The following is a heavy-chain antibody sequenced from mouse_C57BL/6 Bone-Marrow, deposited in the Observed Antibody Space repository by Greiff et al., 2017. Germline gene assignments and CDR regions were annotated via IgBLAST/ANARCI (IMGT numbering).Heavy chain of an antibody. CDR1: GYAFSGSW. J-gene: IGHJ3*01. CDR3: AFDVSSYVGYAD. Sequence: VQLQQSGPELVKPGASVTISCKASGYAFSGSWMNWVKQRPGKGLEWIGRIYPGDGDTNYNGKFKGKATLTADKSSSTAYMQLRSLTSEDSAVYFGAFDVSSYVGYADWGQGTLVTVSA. CDR2: IYPGDGDT. D-gene: IGHD1-1*01. V-gene: IGHV1-82*01.